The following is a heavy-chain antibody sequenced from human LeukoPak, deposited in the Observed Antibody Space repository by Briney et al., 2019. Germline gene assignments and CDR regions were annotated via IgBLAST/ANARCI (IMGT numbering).Heavy chain of an antibody. V-gene: IGHV3-9*01. D-gene: IGHD3-9*01. J-gene: IGHJ4*02. Sequence: GRSLRLSCAASGFTFDDYAMHWVRQAPGEGLEWVSGISWNSGSIGYADSVKGRFTISRDNAKNSLYLQMNSLRAEDTALYYCARGGYGILTGYYTDFDYWGQGTLVTVSS. CDR2: ISWNSGSI. CDR3: ARGGYGILTGYYTDFDY. CDR1: GFTFDDYA.